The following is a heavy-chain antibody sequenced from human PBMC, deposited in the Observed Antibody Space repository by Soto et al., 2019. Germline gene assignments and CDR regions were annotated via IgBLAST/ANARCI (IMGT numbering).Heavy chain of an antibody. D-gene: IGHD4-17*01. J-gene: IGHJ5*02. CDR1: GGSFSGYY. V-gene: IGHV4-34*01. Sequence: SETLSLTCAVYGGSFSGYYWSWIRQPPGKGLEWIGEINHSGSTYYNPSLKSRVTISVDTSKNQFSLKLSSVTAADTAMFYCARHGERTIRSLNWFDPWGQGTLVTVSS. CDR2: INHSGST. CDR3: ARHGERTIRSLNWFDP.